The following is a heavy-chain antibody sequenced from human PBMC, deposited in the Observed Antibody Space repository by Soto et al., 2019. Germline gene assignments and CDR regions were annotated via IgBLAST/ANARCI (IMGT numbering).Heavy chain of an antibody. CDR1: GFTFSSYE. V-gene: IGHV3-48*03. CDR2: ISSSGSTI. CDR3: AGVGGFGELSRPYYYYGMDV. Sequence: GGSLRLSCAASGFTFSSYEMNWVRQAPGKGLEWVSYISSSGSTIYYADSVKGRFTISRDNAKNSLYLQMNSLRAEDAAVYYCAGVGGFGELSRPYYYYGMDVWGQGTTVTVSS. J-gene: IGHJ6*02. D-gene: IGHD3-10*01.